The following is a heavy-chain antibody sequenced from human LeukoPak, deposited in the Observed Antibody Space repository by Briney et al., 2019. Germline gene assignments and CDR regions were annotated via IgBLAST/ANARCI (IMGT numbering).Heavy chain of an antibody. CDR1: GFTFSTYA. V-gene: IGHV3-23*01. J-gene: IGHJ6*02. CDR3: ARGTPSSSGWLYYGMDV. CDR2: ISGSGVST. Sequence: GGSLRLSCAASGFTFSTYAMSWVRQAPGMGLGWVSAISGSGVSTYYTDSVKGRFTISRDNSKNTLYLQMNSLRAEDTAVYYCARGTPSSSGWLYYGMDVWGQGTTVTVSS. D-gene: IGHD6-19*01.